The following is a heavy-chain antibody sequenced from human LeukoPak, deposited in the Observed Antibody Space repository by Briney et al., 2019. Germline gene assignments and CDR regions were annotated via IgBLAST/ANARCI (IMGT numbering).Heavy chain of an antibody. CDR3: ARGVSYDISGYHLDY. V-gene: IGHV1-46*01. CDR2: IKPSGGSA. Sequence: ASVKVSCKASGYTFTTYYMHWVRQAPGQGLEWMGIIKPSGGSANFAQKFQGRVTMTRDTSTSTVYMEVSSLRSEDTAVYYCARGVSYDISGYHLDYWGPGTLVTVSS. J-gene: IGHJ4*02. D-gene: IGHD3-22*01. CDR1: GYTFTTYY.